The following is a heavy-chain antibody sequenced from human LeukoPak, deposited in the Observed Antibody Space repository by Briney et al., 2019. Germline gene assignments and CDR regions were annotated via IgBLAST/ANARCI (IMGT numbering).Heavy chain of an antibody. CDR2: IWYDGSNK. CDR3: ARDRNYYDSSGYSGKTVFDI. J-gene: IGHJ3*02. D-gene: IGHD3-22*01. Sequence: GGSLRLSCAASGFTFSSYGMHWVRQAPGKGLEWVAVIWYDGSNKYYADSVKGRFTISRDNSKNTLYLQMNSLRAEDTAVYYCARDRNYYDSSGYSGKTVFDIGGKGKMVTVFS. V-gene: IGHV3-33*01. CDR1: GFTFSSYG.